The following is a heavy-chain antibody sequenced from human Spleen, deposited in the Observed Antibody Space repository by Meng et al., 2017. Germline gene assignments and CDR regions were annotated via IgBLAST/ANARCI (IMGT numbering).Heavy chain of an antibody. CDR3: ARHIVVVTAPYYYYGMDV. J-gene: IGHJ6*02. V-gene: IGHV1-69*05. CDR1: GGTFSSYA. D-gene: IGHD2-21*02. CDR2: IIPIFGTA. Sequence: SVKVSCKASGGTFSSYAISWVRQAPGQGLEWMGGIIPIFGTANYAQKFQGRVTITTDESTSTAYMELSSLRSEDTAVYYCARHIVVVTAPYYYYGMDVWGQRTTVTVSS.